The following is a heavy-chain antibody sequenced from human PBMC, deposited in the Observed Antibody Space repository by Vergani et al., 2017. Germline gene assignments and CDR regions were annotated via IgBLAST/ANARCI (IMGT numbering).Heavy chain of an antibody. V-gene: IGHV1-69*01. Sequence: QVQLVQSGAEVKKPGSSVKVSCKASGGTFSSYAISWVRQAPGQGLEWMGGIIPIFGTANYAQKFQGRVTITADESTSTAYMELSSLRSEDTAVYYCARGIAVAGTAYYYYMDVWGKVTTVTVSS. D-gene: IGHD6-19*01. CDR1: GGTFSSYA. J-gene: IGHJ6*03. CDR2: IIPIFGTA. CDR3: ARGIAVAGTAYYYYMDV.